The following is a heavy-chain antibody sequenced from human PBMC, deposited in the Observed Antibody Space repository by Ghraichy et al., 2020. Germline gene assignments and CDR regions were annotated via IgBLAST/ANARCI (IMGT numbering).Heavy chain of an antibody. CDR1: GFTFSSYA. D-gene: IGHD6-13*01. Sequence: GGSLRLSCAASGFTFSSYAMSWVRQAPGKGLEWVSAISGSGGSTYYADSVKGRFTISRDNHKTTLYLQMNSLRAEDPDVYYCHRSSRWHQDFDYWGQGTLVTVSS. CDR3: HRSSRWHQDFDY. CDR2: ISGSGGST. V-gene: IGHV3-23*01. J-gene: IGHJ4*02.